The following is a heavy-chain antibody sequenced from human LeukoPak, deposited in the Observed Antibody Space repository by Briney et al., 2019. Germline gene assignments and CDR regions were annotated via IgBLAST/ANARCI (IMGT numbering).Heavy chain of an antibody. V-gene: IGHV1-69*04. J-gene: IGHJ4*02. D-gene: IGHD2-2*01. CDR2: IIPIFGIA. CDR3: ARHIVVVPAASGVLDY. Sequence: SVKVSCKASGGTFSSYAISWVRQAPGQGLEWMRRIIPIFGIANYAQKFQGRVTITADKSTSTAYMELSSLRSEDTAVYYCARHIVVVPAASGVLDYWGQGTLVTVSS. CDR1: GGTFSSYA.